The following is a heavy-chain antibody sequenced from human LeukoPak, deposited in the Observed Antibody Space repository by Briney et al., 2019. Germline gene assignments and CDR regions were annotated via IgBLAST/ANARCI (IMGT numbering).Heavy chain of an antibody. D-gene: IGHD5-12*01. CDR3: ARGGYEPTWFDS. Sequence: PGGSLRLSCAGSGFTFRSYEINWVRQAPGKGLEWVSYISNSAIAIYYADSVKGRFTISRDNAKNSLYLQMNSLRAEDTAVYYCARGGYEPTWFDSWGQGTLVTVSS. V-gene: IGHV3-48*03. CDR1: GFTFRSYE. CDR2: ISNSAIAI. J-gene: IGHJ5*01.